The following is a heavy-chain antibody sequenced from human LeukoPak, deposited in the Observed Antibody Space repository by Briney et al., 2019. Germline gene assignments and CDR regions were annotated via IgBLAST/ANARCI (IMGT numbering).Heavy chain of an antibody. Sequence: SETLSLTCTVSGGSTNSGGHYWSWIRQHPGKGLEWIGYIYYSGSTYYNPSLKSRDTISVDTSKNQFSLKLSSVTAADTAVYYCARAIYCSSTSCYPGGYGMDVWGQGTTVTVSS. CDR3: ARAIYCSSTSCYPGGYGMDV. CDR1: GGSTNSGGHY. D-gene: IGHD2-2*01. CDR2: IYYSGST. V-gene: IGHV4-31*03. J-gene: IGHJ6*02.